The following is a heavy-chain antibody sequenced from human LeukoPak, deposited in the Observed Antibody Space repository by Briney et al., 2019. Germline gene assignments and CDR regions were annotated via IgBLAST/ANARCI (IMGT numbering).Heavy chain of an antibody. J-gene: IGHJ4*02. D-gene: IGHD2-21*02. V-gene: IGHV1-69*05. CDR3: AIGVVVTGLLDY. CDR1: GGTFSSYA. CDR2: IIPIFGTA. Sequence: ASVKVSCKASGGTFSSYAISGGRQAPGQGLEWMGGIIPIFGTANYAQKFQGRVTITTDESTSTAYMELSSLRSEDTAVYYCAIGVVVTGLLDYWGQGTLVTVSS.